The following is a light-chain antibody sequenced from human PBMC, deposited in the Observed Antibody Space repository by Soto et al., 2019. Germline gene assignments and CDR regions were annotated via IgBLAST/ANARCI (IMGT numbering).Light chain of an antibody. Sequence: DVVMTQSPLSLPVTLGQPASISCRSSQGLVYRNGNTFLDWFFQRPGQSPRRLIYYVSNRDFGVPDRFSGSGSGTDFTLHISRVEPEDFAVYYCQQYDSSPPFALTFGGGTKVDIK. J-gene: IGKJ4*01. CDR2: YVS. V-gene: IGKV2-30*01. CDR3: QQYDSSPPFALT. CDR1: QGLVYRNGNTF.